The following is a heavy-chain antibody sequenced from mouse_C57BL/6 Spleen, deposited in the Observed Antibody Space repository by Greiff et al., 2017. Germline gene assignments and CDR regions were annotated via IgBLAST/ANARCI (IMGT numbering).Heavy chain of an antibody. D-gene: IGHD1-1*01. CDR2: VNPNNGGT. Sequence: EVQLVESGPELVKPGASLKIPCKASGYTFTDYNMDWVKQSHGKSLEWIGDVNPNNGGTIYNQKFKGKATLTVDKSSSTAYMELRSLTSEDTAVYYCARHGSSNWYFDVWGTGTTVTVSS. CDR1: GYTFTDYN. CDR3: ARHGSSNWYFDV. J-gene: IGHJ1*03. V-gene: IGHV1-18*01.